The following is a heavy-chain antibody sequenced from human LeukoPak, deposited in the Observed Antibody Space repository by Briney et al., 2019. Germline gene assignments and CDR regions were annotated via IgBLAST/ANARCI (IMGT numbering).Heavy chain of an antibody. J-gene: IGHJ4*02. V-gene: IGHV4-34*01. D-gene: IGHD3-3*01. CDR3: ARGVDSAKVGY. CDR1: GGSFSHNY. Sequence: SEALSLTXTVYGGSFSHNYWHWIRQTPGKGLEWIGEIHPSGTTTYNPSLESRVSISVDTPNNQFSLRVTSVTAADTAIYYCARGVDSAKVGYWGRGTLVTVSS. CDR2: IHPSGTT.